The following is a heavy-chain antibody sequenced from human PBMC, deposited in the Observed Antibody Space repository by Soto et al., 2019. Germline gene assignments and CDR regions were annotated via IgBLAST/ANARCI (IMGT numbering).Heavy chain of an antibody. CDR3: ARLGIGGTRSNVVVVAATSDY. Sequence: QLQLQESGPGLVKPSETLSLTCTVSGGSISSSSYYWGWIRQPPGKGLEWIGSIYYSGSTYYNPSLKSRVTISVDTSKNQFSLKLSSVTAADTAVYYCARLGIGGTRSNVVVVAATSDYWGQGTLVTVSS. D-gene: IGHD2-15*01. J-gene: IGHJ4*02. V-gene: IGHV4-39*01. CDR1: GGSISSSSYY. CDR2: IYYSGST.